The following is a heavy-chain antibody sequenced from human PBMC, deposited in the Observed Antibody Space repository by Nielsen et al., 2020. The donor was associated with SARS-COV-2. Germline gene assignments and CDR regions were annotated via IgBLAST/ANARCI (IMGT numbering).Heavy chain of an antibody. Sequence: SETLSLTCTVSGASMRNDYWSWIRRPPGKGLEWIGYIFYNGRTNYSPSLKSRVTMSVETSKKRFSLELTSVTPADTAVYYCARDRLGIGDYWGQGTLVTVSS. J-gene: IGHJ4*02. D-gene: IGHD7-27*01. CDR2: IFYNGRT. CDR1: GASMRNDY. CDR3: ARDRLGIGDY. V-gene: IGHV4-59*01.